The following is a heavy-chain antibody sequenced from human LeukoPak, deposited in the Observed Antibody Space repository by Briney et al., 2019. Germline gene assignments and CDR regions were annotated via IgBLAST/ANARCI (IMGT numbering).Heavy chain of an antibody. Sequence: ADTLSLTCAVYGGSFSGYYWSWIRQPPGKQLEWIGEVKLIGSTNYNPSLKSRVTISLDTSKNQFSLRLTSVTAADTAVYYCARGTPHYYGSGSYYIRQFDPWGQGTLVTVSS. CDR3: ARGTPHYYGSGSYYIRQFDP. V-gene: IGHV4-34*01. J-gene: IGHJ5*02. CDR1: GGSFSGYY. D-gene: IGHD3-10*01. CDR2: VKLIGST.